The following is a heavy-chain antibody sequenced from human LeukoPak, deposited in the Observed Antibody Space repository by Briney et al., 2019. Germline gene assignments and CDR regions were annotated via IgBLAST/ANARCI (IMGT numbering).Heavy chain of an antibody. J-gene: IGHJ4*01. Sequence: GGSLRLSCAASGFTFSNAWMSWVRQAPGKGLEWVGRIKSKTDGGTTDYAAPVKGRFTISRDDSKNTLYLQMNSLKTEDTAVYSSARGSGAARERTPDGVGPGGQGTLGPVPS. CDR3: ARGSGAARERTPDGVGP. CDR2: IKSKTDGGTT. CDR1: GFTFSNAW. D-gene: IGHD2-8*02. V-gene: IGHV3-15*01.